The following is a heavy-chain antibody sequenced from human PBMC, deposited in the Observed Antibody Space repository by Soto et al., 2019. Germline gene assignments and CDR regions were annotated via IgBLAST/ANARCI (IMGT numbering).Heavy chain of an antibody. D-gene: IGHD3-9*01. CDR1: GFAFSSYS. CDR2: ISSSSSTI. Sequence: QPGGSLRLSCAASGFAFSSYSMNWVRQAPGKGLEWVSYISSSSSTIYYADSVKGRFTISRDNAKNSLYLQMNSLRDEDTAVYYCASWDDGLVSIDAFDIWGQGTMVTVSS. CDR3: ASWDDGLVSIDAFDI. J-gene: IGHJ3*02. V-gene: IGHV3-48*02.